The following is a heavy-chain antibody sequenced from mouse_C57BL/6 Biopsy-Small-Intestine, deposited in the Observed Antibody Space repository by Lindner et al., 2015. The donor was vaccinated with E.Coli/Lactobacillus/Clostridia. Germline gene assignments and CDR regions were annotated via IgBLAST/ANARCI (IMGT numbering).Heavy chain of an antibody. V-gene: IGHV1-80*01. D-gene: IGHD1-1*02. CDR3: AIPGGFAH. J-gene: IGHJ3*01. Sequence: VQLQESGADLVKPGASVKISCKASGYAFSRYWMNWVKQRPGKGLEWIGQIYPGDGDTNYNGKFRDRATLTADKSSSTAYMQLKSLTSEDSAVYYCAIPGGFAHWGQGTLVTVSA. CDR2: IYPGDGDT. CDR1: GYAFSRYW.